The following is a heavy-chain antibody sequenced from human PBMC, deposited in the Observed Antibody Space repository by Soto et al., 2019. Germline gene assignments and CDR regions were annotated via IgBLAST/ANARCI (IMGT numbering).Heavy chain of an antibody. V-gene: IGHV4-39*01. D-gene: IGHD6-19*01. CDR3: ERVAVAGIYYYGMDV. CDR2: IYYSGGT. J-gene: IGHJ6*02. CDR1: GGSISSSSYY. Sequence: PSETLSLTCTVSGGSISSSSYYWGWIRQPPGKGLEWIGSIYYSGGTYYNPSLKSRVTISVDTSKNQFSLKLSSVTAADTAVYYCERVAVAGIYYYGMDVWGQGTTVTVSS.